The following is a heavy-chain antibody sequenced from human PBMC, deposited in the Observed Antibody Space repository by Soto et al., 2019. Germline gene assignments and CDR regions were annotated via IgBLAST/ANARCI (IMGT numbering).Heavy chain of an antibody. CDR2: INPSNDNT. CDR1: GYTFYRYG. CDR3: ARDTQQDSNGYYLECFDL. J-gene: IGHJ5*02. D-gene: IGHD3-22*01. Sequence: QVQLVQSGAEVKKAGASVKVSCKASGYTFYRYGITWVRQAPGQGLEWMGWINPSNDNTNYAQKFRGRVTMTTDASTSTAHPELRSLKSDDAAVYYCARDTQQDSNGYYLECFDLWGQGTLVTVSS. V-gene: IGHV1-18*01.